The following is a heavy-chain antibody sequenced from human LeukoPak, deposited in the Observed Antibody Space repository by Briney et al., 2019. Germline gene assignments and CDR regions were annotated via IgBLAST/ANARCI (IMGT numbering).Heavy chain of an antibody. CDR3: AKDLYNWNDYAFDI. CDR2: ISYDGSNK. CDR1: GFTFSSYG. Sequence: GGSLRLSCAASGFTFSSYGMHWVRQAPGKGLEWVAVISYDGSNKYYADSVKGRFTISRDNSKNTLYLQMNSLRAEDTAVYSCAKDLYNWNDYAFDIWGQGTMVTVSS. V-gene: IGHV3-30*18. D-gene: IGHD1-20*01. J-gene: IGHJ3*02.